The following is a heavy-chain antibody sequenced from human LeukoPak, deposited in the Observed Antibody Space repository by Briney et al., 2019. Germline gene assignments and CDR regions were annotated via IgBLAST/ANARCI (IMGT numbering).Heavy chain of an antibody. V-gene: IGHV4-38-2*02. Sequence: SETLSLTCTVSGYSISSGYYWGWIRQPPGKGLEWIGSIYHSGSTYYNPSLKSRVTISVDTSKNQFSLELSSVTAADTAVYYCARDSTTVTTCRFDPWGQGTLVTVSS. CDR2: IYHSGST. D-gene: IGHD4-17*01. CDR3: ARDSTTVTTCRFDP. J-gene: IGHJ5*02. CDR1: GYSISSGYY.